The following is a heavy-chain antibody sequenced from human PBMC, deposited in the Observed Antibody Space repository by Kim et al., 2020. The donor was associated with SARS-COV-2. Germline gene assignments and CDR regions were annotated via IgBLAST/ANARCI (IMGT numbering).Heavy chain of an antibody. CDR3: VRDRFGGASDV. CDR2: VTKDSNTI. V-gene: IGHV3-48*02. J-gene: IGHJ3*01. Sequence: GGSLRLSCATSGFIFSAYDMNWVRQAPGKGLEWLSFVTKDSNTIFYADSVKGRFTISRDNAQNSLYLQMNSLRDEDTALYYCVRDRFGGASDVWGQGTMV. CDR1: GFIFSAYD. D-gene: IGHD3-16*01.